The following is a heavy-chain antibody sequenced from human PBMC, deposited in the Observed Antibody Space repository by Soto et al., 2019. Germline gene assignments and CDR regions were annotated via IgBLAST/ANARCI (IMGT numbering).Heavy chain of an antibody. Sequence: GESLKISCKGSGYSFTSYWISWVRQMPGKGLEWMGRIDPSDSYTNYSPSFQGHVTISADKSISTAYLQWSSLKASDTAMYYCARPASHCSSTSCYQYYGMDVWGQGTTATVSS. D-gene: IGHD2-2*01. V-gene: IGHV5-10-1*01. CDR2: IDPSDSYT. CDR1: GYSFTSYW. J-gene: IGHJ6*02. CDR3: ARPASHCSSTSCYQYYGMDV.